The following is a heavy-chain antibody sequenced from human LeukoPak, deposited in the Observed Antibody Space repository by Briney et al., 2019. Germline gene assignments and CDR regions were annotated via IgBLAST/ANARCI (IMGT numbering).Heavy chain of an antibody. CDR1: GFTVSSNY. CDR3: AREGYDSSGFEYFQH. CDR2: IYSGGGT. Sequence: GGSLRLSCAASGFTVSSNYMSWVRQAPGKGLEWGSVIYSGGGTYYADSVKGRFTISRDNSKNTLYLQMNSLRAEDTAVYYCAREGYDSSGFEYFQHWGQGTLDTVSS. D-gene: IGHD3-22*01. V-gene: IGHV3-53*01. J-gene: IGHJ1*01.